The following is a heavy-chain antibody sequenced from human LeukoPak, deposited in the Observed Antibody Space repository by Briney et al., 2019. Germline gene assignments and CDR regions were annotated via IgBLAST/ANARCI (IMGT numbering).Heavy chain of an antibody. J-gene: IGHJ4*02. CDR1: GGSVSGYY. Sequence: KPSETLSLTCTVSGGSVSGYYWSWLRQPPGKGLEWIGKIYYSGTTNYNPSLRSRVTISVDASKNQFSLKLTSVTAADTAVYYCARDGVPNYWGQGTLVTVSS. CDR2: IYYSGTT. CDR3: ARDGVPNY. D-gene: IGHD3-10*01. V-gene: IGHV4-59*02.